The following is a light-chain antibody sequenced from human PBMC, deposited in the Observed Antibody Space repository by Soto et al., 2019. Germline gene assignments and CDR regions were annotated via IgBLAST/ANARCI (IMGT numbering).Light chain of an antibody. CDR3: QSYDSSLSVLYV. J-gene: IGLJ1*01. Sequence: QSVLTQPPSVSGAPGQRVIISCTGSNSNIGAGYEVHWFQQPPGTAPKLLIYGNINRPSGVPDRFSGSKSGTSASLAITGLQPEDEADYYCQSYDSSLSVLYVFGTGTKVTVL. CDR2: GNI. CDR1: NSNIGAGYE. V-gene: IGLV1-40*01.